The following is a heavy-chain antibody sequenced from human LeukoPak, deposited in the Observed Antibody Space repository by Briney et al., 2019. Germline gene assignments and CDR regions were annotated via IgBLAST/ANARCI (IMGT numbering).Heavy chain of an antibody. Sequence: SETLSLTCTVSGGSLSSYYWSWIRQPPRKGLEWIGYIYYSGSTNYNPSLKSRVTISVDTSKNQFSLNLKSVTAADTAVCYCARGKGYFDYWGQGTLVTVSS. V-gene: IGHV4-59*01. CDR3: ARGKGYFDY. CDR1: GGSLSSYY. J-gene: IGHJ4*02. CDR2: IYYSGST.